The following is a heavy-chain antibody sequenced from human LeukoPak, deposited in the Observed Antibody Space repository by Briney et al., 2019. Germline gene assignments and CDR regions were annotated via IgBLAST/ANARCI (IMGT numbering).Heavy chain of an antibody. J-gene: IGHJ4*02. CDR2: IIPIFGTA. D-gene: IGHD3-22*01. Sequence: SVKVSCKASGGTFSSYAISWVRQAPGQGLEWMGGIIPIFGTANYAQKFQGRVTITTDESTSTAYMELSSLRSEDTAVYYCARDGGRHRDSSGYYYLYWGQGTLVTVSS. V-gene: IGHV1-69*05. CDR3: ARDGGRHRDSSGYYYLY. CDR1: GGTFSSYA.